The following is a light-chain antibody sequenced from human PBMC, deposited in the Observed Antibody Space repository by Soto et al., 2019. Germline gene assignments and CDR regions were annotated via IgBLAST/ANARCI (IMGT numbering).Light chain of an antibody. CDR3: CSYAGSYTYPVFYV. J-gene: IGLJ1*01. CDR2: DVS. V-gene: IGLV2-11*01. CDR1: SSDVGGYNY. Sequence: QSALTQPRSVSGSPGQSVTISCTGTSSDVGGYNYVSWYQQHPGKAPKLMIYDVSKRPSGVPDRFSGSKSGNTASLTISGLQAEDEADYYCCSYAGSYTYPVFYVFGTGTKVTVL.